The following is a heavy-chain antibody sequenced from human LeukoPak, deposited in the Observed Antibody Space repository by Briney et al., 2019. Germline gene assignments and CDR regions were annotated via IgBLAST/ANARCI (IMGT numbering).Heavy chain of an antibody. Sequence: SETLSLTCTVSGGSISSYYWSWIRQPPGKGLEWIGYIYYSGSTNYNPSLKSRVTISVDTSKNQFSLKLSSVTAADTAVYYCARGGWIADSFDIWGQGTMVTVSS. D-gene: IGHD2-21*01. CDR2: IYYSGST. CDR1: GGSISSYY. V-gene: IGHV4-59*12. J-gene: IGHJ3*02. CDR3: ARGGWIADSFDI.